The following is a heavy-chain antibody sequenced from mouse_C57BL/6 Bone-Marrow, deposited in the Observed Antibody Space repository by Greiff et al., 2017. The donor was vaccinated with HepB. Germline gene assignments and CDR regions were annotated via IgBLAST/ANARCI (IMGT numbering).Heavy chain of an antibody. CDR2: IDPSDSYT. D-gene: IGHD3-2*02. J-gene: IGHJ2*01. CDR1: GYTFTSYW. V-gene: IGHV1-50*01. Sequence: VQLQQPGAELVKPGASVKLSCKASGYTFTSYWMQWVKQRPGQGLEWIGEIDPSDSYTNYNQKFKGKATLTVDTSSSTAYRQLSSLTSEDSAVYYCARGGQLRLFDYWGQGTTLTVSS. CDR3: ARGGQLRLFDY.